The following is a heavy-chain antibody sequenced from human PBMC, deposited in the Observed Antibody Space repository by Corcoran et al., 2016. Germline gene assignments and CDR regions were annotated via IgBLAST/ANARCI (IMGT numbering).Heavy chain of an antibody. CDR1: GGSISSSSYY. D-gene: IGHD6-19*01. V-gene: IGHV4-39*01. CDR3: ARQVGWTDAQIDY. J-gene: IGHJ4*02. CDR2: IYYSGST. Sequence: QLQLQESGPGLVKPSETLSLTCTVSGGSISSSSYYWGWIRQPPGKGLEWIGSIYYSGSTYYNPSLKSRVTISVDTSKNQFSLKLSSVTAADTAGDYCARQVGWTDAQIDYWGQGTLVTVSS.